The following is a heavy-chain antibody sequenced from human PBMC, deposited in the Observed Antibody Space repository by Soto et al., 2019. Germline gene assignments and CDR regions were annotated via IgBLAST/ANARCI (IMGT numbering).Heavy chain of an antibody. Sequence: SETLSLTCSVSGASVSSGDYFWTWIRQPPGKGLEWIGYIYYNGNTFYNPSLKSRVTMSVDPSKNQFSLRLSSVTAADTAVYYCVKADYGGQGTFEYWGQGILVPVSS. J-gene: IGHJ4*02. CDR2: IYYNGNT. V-gene: IGHV4-30-4*01. CDR1: GASVSSGDYF. CDR3: VKADYGGQGTFEY. D-gene: IGHD4-17*01.